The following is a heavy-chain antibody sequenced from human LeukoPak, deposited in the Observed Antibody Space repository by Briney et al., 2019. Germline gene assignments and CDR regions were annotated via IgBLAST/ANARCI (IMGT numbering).Heavy chain of an antibody. Sequence: PGGSLRLSCAVSGFTFNSYSMNWVRQAPGKGLEWVSYISNSGSTMYYADSVKGRFTISRDNAKNSLYLQMNSLRAEDTAVYYCARRYCSSTSCNWGQGTLVTVSS. CDR2: ISNSGSTM. CDR1: GFTFNSYS. J-gene: IGHJ4*02. V-gene: IGHV3-48*04. CDR3: ARRYCSSTSCN. D-gene: IGHD2-2*01.